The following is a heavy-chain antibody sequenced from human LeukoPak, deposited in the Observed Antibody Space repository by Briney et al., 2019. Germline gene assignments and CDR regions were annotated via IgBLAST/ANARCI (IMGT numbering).Heavy chain of an antibody. Sequence: GGSLRLSCAASGFTFSSYAMHWVRQAPGKGLEWVAVISYDGSNKYYADSVKGRFTISRDNSKNTLYLQMNSLRAEDTAVYYCARGPYDSSGYYAYWGQGTLVTVPS. CDR3: ARGPYDSSGYYAY. CDR2: ISYDGSNK. V-gene: IGHV3-30*04. CDR1: GFTFSSYA. J-gene: IGHJ4*02. D-gene: IGHD3-22*01.